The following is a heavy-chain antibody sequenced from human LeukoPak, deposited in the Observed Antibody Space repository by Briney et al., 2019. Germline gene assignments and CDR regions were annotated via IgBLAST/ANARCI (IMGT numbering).Heavy chain of an antibody. V-gene: IGHV1-8*01. CDR3: ARRAINCSIANCYVDY. CDR1: GYTFTSYD. CDR2: MNPNSGDT. J-gene: IGHJ4*02. Sequence: ASVKVSCKASGYTFTSYDINWVRQATGQGLEWMGWMNPNSGDTSYAREFQDRVTMTRDTSPNTAYMELSRLSSADTAVYFCARRAINCSIANCYVDYWGQGTLVTVSS. D-gene: IGHD1-1*01.